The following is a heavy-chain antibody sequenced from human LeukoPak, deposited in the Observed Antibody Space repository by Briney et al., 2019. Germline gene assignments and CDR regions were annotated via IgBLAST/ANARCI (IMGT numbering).Heavy chain of an antibody. CDR2: IDTNTGNP. J-gene: IGHJ6*03. D-gene: IGHD3-10*01. V-gene: IGHV7-4-1*02. CDR3: ARRSMVQHMDV. Sequence: ASVKVSCKASGYTFTNYAINWVQQAPGQELEWMGWIDTNTGNPTYAQGFTGRFVFSLDTSVSTAYLQITSLKAEDTAVYYCARRSMVQHMDVWGKGTTVTVSS. CDR1: GYTFTNYA.